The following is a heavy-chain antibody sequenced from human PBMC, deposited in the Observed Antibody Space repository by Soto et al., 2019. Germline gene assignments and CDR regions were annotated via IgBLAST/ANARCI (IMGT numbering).Heavy chain of an antibody. V-gene: IGHV3-48*03. D-gene: IGHD6-19*01. CDR1: GFTFSSYE. J-gene: IGHJ4*02. Sequence: EVQLVESGGGLVQPGGSLRLSCAASGFTFSSYEMNWVRQAPGKGLEWVSYISSSGSTIYYADSVKGRFTISRDNAKNSLYLQMNSLRAEDTAVYYCARGMGYYSSGWYGGYYFDYWGQGTLVTVSS. CDR3: ARGMGYYSSGWYGGYYFDY. CDR2: ISSSGSTI.